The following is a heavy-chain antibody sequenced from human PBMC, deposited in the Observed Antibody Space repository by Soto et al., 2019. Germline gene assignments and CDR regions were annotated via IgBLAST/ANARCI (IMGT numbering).Heavy chain of an antibody. D-gene: IGHD2-15*01. CDR2: ISHSGTHK. V-gene: IGHV3-11*06. CDR3: VKDVVFWP. Sequence: PGGSLRLSCAASGFSLSDYYMSWIRQAPGKGLEWLSYISHSGTHKNHAGSVKGRFTISRDSSKNTLSLQMSSLRGDDTAMYYCVKDVVFWPWGQGPQVTVSS. CDR1: GFSLSDYY. J-gene: IGHJ4*02.